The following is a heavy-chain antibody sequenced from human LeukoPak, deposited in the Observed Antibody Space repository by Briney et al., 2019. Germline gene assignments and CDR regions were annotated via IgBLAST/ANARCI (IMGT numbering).Heavy chain of an antibody. Sequence: PGGSLRLSCAASGFSFSNYKMNWVRQAPGKGLQWVAYISSSGRAVYYADSVRGRFTISRDNAKNSLHLQMNSLRAKDTAVYYCARAGTDYYDNSGYYYEVFYFDYWGQGTLVTVSS. CDR2: ISSSGRAV. CDR3: ARAGTDYYDNSGYYYEVFYFDY. V-gene: IGHV3-48*03. J-gene: IGHJ4*02. D-gene: IGHD3-22*01. CDR1: GFSFSNYK.